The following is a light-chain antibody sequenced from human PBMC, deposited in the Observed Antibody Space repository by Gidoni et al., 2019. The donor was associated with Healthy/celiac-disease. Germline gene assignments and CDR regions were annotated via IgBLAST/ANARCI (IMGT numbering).Light chain of an antibody. V-gene: IGKV3-11*01. CDR3: QQRSNWPPDT. Sequence: DIVLTQSPATLSLSPGERATLSCRASQSVSSYLAWYQQKPGQAPRLLIYDASNRATGIPARFSGSGSGTDFTLTISSLEPEDFAVYYCQQRSNWPPDTFGGXTKVEIK. J-gene: IGKJ4*01. CDR1: QSVSSY. CDR2: DAS.